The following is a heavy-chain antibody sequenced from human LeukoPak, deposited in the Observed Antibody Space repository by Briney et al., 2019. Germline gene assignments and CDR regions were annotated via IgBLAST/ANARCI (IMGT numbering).Heavy chain of an antibody. J-gene: IGHJ4*02. Sequence: GGSLRLSCAASGFTFSDYYMSWIRQAPGKGLEWISYISFSSSYTNYADSVKGRFTISRDNAKNSLYLQMNRLRAEDTAVYYCARDGAAAGIKEGHFDYWGQGTLVTVSS. V-gene: IGHV3-11*06. CDR3: ARDGAAAGIKEGHFDY. CDR1: GFTFSDYY. CDR2: ISFSSSYT. D-gene: IGHD6-13*01.